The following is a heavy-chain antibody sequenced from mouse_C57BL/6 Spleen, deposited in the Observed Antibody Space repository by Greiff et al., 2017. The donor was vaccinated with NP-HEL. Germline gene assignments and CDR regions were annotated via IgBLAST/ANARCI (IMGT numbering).Heavy chain of an antibody. CDR2: ISRGSSTI. Sequence: EVKLVESGGGLVKPGGSLKLSCAASGFTFSDYGMHWVRQAPEKGLEWVAYISRGSSTIYYADTVKGRFTISREHAKNTLFLQMTSLRSEDTAMYYCARTLYYYGSSFDYWGQGTTLTVSS. D-gene: IGHD1-1*01. V-gene: IGHV5-17*01. CDR1: GFTFSDYG. J-gene: IGHJ2*01. CDR3: ARTLYYYGSSFDY.